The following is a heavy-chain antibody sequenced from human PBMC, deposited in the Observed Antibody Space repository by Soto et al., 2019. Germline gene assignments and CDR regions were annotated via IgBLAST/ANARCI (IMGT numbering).Heavy chain of an antibody. J-gene: IGHJ4*02. CDR1: GGSFSGYY. CDR3: ASRLSIAAAGIDY. Sequence: SETLSLTCAVYGGSFSGYYWSWIRQPPGKGLEWIGEINHSGSTNYNPSLKSRVTLSVDTSKNQFSLKLSSVTAADTAVYYCASRLSIAAAGIDYWGQGTLVTVSS. CDR2: INHSGST. D-gene: IGHD6-13*01. V-gene: IGHV4-34*01.